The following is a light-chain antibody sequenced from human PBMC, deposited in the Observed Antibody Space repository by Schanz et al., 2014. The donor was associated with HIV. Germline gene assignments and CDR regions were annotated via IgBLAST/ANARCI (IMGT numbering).Light chain of an antibody. J-gene: IGKJ1*01. CDR2: GAS. V-gene: IGKV3-20*01. CDR1: QTVSSRF. Sequence: EIVLTQSPVTLSLSPGERATLSCRASQTVSSRFIVWYQQEPGQAPRLLIYGASTRATGIPARFSGSGSSTDFTLTISRLEPEDFAVYYCQQYGSSPTFGQGTRVEIK. CDR3: QQYGSSPT.